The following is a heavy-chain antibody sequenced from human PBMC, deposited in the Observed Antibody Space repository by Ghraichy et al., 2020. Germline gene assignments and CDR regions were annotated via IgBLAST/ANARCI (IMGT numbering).Heavy chain of an antibody. CDR3: AKRVTGYSSSWYPLGFDY. D-gene: IGHD6-13*01. V-gene: IGHV3-30*02. CDR2: IRYDGSNK. CDR1: GFTFSSYG. J-gene: IGHJ4*02. Sequence: GGSLRLSCAASGFTFSSYGMHWVRQAPGKGLEWVAFIRYDGSNKYYADSVKGRFTISRDNSKNTLYLQMNSLRAEDTAVYYCAKRVTGYSSSWYPLGFDYWGQGTLVTVSS.